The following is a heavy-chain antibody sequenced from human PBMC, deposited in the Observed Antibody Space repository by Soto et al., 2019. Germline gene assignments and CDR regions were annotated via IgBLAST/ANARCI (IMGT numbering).Heavy chain of an antibody. V-gene: IGHV1-58*01. CDR2: IVVGSGNT. CDR3: ATGGWIAAAGTSYYYYYMDV. CDR1: GFTFTSSA. D-gene: IGHD6-13*01. J-gene: IGHJ6*03. Sequence: SVKVSCKASGFTFTSSAVQWVRQARGQRLEWIGWIVVGSGNTNYAQKFQERVTITRDMSTNTAYMELSSLRSEDTAVYYCATGGWIAAAGTSYYYYYMDVWGKGTTVTVSS.